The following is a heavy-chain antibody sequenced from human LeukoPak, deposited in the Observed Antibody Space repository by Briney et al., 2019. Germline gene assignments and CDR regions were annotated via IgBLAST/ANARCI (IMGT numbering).Heavy chain of an antibody. Sequence: GGSLRLSCAASGFTFSDYSMNWVRQAPGKGLEWVSSISSSSSYIFYADSVRGRFSISRDNAKNSLYLQMNSLRAEDTAVYYCAKDQGYSSGWYNYWGQGTLVTVSS. CDR1: GFTFSDYS. J-gene: IGHJ4*02. CDR3: AKDQGYSSGWYNY. D-gene: IGHD6-19*01. V-gene: IGHV3-21*04. CDR2: ISSSSSYI.